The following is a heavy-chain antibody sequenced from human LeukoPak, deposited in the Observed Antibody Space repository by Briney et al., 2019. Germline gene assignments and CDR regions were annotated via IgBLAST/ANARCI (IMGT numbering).Heavy chain of an antibody. J-gene: IGHJ4*02. CDR2: IYTSGST. Sequence: PSETLSLTCTVSGGSISSYYWSWIRQPAGKGLEWIGRIYTSGSTNYNPSLKSRVTMSVDTSKNQFSLKLSSVTAADTAVYYCARYGITIVRGGKYYFDYWGQGTLVTVSS. D-gene: IGHD3-10*01. CDR1: GGSISSYY. V-gene: IGHV4-4*07. CDR3: ARYGITIVRGGKYYFDY.